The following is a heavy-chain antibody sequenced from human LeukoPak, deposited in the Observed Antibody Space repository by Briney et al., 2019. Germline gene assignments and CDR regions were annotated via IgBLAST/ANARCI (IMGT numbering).Heavy chain of an antibody. Sequence: GGSLRLSCEASAFTFSKYSMTWVRQGPGRRLEWVATIKEDGSAQDYVDSVKGRFTISRDNAKKLVSLQMNGLRAEDTAVYYCATTSSLPDYFHYWGQGILVTVSS. V-gene: IGHV3-7*01. J-gene: IGHJ4*02. CDR1: AFTFSKYS. CDR3: ATTSSLPDYFHY. CDR2: IKEDGSAQ. D-gene: IGHD2-2*01.